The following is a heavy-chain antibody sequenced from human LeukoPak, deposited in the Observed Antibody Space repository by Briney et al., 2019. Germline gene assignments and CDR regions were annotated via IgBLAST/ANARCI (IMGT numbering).Heavy chain of an antibody. Sequence: PSETLSLTCTVSGGSISSYYWSWIRQPPGKGLEWIGYIYYSGSTIYNPSLKSRVTMSVDTSKNQFSLKLSSVTAADTAVYFCARRYHNSWYFDYWGPGALVTVSS. D-gene: IGHD6-13*01. CDR1: GGSISSYY. J-gene: IGHJ4*02. V-gene: IGHV4-59*08. CDR3: ARRYHNSWYFDY. CDR2: IYYSGST.